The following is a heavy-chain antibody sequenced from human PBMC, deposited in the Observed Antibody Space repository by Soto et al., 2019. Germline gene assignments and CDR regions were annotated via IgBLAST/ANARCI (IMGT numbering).Heavy chain of an antibody. Sequence: QVQLVESGGGVVQPGRSLRLSCAASGFTFSSYAMHWVRQAPGKGLEWVAVISYDGSNKYYADSVKGRFTISRDNSKNTLYLQMNSLRAEDTAVYYCARDRGRHIAAAGTNWFDPWGQGTLVTVSS. CDR2: ISYDGSNK. D-gene: IGHD6-13*01. V-gene: IGHV3-30-3*01. CDR3: ARDRGRHIAAAGTNWFDP. CDR1: GFTFSSYA. J-gene: IGHJ5*02.